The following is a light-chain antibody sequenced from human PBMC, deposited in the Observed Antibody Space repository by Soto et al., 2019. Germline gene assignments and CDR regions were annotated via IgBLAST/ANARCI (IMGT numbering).Light chain of an antibody. CDR2: GAS. CDR3: QQYKNWPRT. Sequence: MTQSPSTLSASVGDRVTLSCRASESVDINLAWYQQKPGQAPRLLIYGASTRATDMPGTFSGRGSGTEFTLTISSLQSEDFAVYYCQQYKNWPRTFGQGTKVEIK. CDR1: ESVDIN. V-gene: IGKV3-15*01. J-gene: IGKJ1*01.